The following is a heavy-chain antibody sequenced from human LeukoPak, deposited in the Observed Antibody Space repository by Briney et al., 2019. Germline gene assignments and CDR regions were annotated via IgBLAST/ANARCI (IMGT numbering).Heavy chain of an antibody. V-gene: IGHV3-73*01. CDR1: GFTFSGSA. Sequence: GGSLRLSCAASGFTFSGSAMRWVRQASGKGLEWVGRISSNANSYATAYAASVKGRFTISRVDSKNTAYLQMNSLKTDDTAVYYCTRHATYYYDSSGYYIFDYWGQGTLVTVSS. D-gene: IGHD3-22*01. CDR3: TRHATYYYDSSGYYIFDY. CDR2: ISSNANSYAT. J-gene: IGHJ4*02.